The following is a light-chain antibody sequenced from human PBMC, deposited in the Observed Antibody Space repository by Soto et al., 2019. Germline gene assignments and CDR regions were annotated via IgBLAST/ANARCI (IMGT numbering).Light chain of an antibody. CDR3: SSYTSSSTLEV. CDR2: DVS. J-gene: IGLJ1*01. CDR1: SSDVGGSNY. Sequence: QSVLTQPASVSGSPGQSITISCTGTSSDVGGSNYVSWYQQHPGKAPKLMIYDVSYRPSGVSNRFSGSKSGNTASLTISGLQAEDEADYYCSSYTSSSTLEVFGTGTKVTVL. V-gene: IGLV2-14*03.